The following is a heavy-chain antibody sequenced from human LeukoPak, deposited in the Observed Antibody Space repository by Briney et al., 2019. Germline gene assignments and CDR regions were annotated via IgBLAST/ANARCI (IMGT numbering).Heavy chain of an antibody. CDR1: GGSISSGDYY. D-gene: IGHD3-9*01. CDR2: IYYSGST. J-gene: IGHJ4*02. Sequence: SEALSLTCTVSGGSISSGDYYWSWIRQPPGKGLEWIGYIYYSGSTYYNPSLKSRVTISVDTSKNQFSLKLSSVTAADTAVYYCARDDLTGFDYWGQGTLVTVSS. V-gene: IGHV4-30-4*01. CDR3: ARDDLTGFDY.